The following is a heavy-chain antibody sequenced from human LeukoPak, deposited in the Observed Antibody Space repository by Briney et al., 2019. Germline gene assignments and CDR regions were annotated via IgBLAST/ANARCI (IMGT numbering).Heavy chain of an antibody. J-gene: IGHJ4*02. Sequence: SETLSLTCGVSGGSVSSTNWWTWIRQPPGKGLEWIGEVHHDGRTNFNPSLKSRLTMSVDLSENHVSLKLTSVTAADTAVYYCAREGGFYRPLDYSGQGTLVTVSS. D-gene: IGHD6-25*01. CDR3: AREGGFYRPLDY. V-gene: IGHV4-4*02. CDR2: VHHDGRT. CDR1: GGSVSSTNW.